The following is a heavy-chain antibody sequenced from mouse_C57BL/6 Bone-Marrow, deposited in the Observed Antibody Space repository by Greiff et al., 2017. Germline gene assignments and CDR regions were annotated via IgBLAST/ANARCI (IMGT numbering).Heavy chain of an antibody. CDR1: GFTFSDYG. CDR2: ISSGSSTI. J-gene: IGHJ4*01. V-gene: IGHV5-17*01. CDR3: GTAPMDY. D-gene: IGHD1-2*01. Sequence: EVKLVESGGGLVKPGGSLKLSCAASGFTFSDYGMHWVRQVSEKGLEWVAYISSGSSTINYADTVKGRFTISRDNAKNTLFLQMTSLRSEDTAMYYCGTAPMDYWGKGTSVTVSS.